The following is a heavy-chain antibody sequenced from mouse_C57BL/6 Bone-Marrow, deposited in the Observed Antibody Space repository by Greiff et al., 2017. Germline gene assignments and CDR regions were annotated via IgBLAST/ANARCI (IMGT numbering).Heavy chain of an antibody. Sequence: QVQLQQPGAELVRPGTSVKLSCKASGYTFTSYWMHWVKQRPGQGLEWIGVIDPSDSYTNYNQKFKGKATLTVDTSSNTAYMQLSSLTSEDSAVYYCARNYDGYYLFAYWGQGTLVTVSA. J-gene: IGHJ3*01. CDR1: GYTFTSYW. V-gene: IGHV1-59*01. CDR3: ARNYDGYYLFAY. D-gene: IGHD2-3*01. CDR2: IDPSDSYT.